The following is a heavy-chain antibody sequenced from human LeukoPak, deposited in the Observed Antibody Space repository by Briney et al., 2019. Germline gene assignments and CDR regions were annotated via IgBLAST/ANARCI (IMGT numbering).Heavy chain of an antibody. CDR3: AKDRLPTVTYN. D-gene: IGHD4-17*01. V-gene: IGHV3-23*01. CDR1: GFTFTNYA. CDR2: ISGSGGST. J-gene: IGHJ4*02. Sequence: GGSLRLSCAASGFTFTNYAMSWVRQAPGKGLEWVSGISGSGGSTYSADSVKGRFTISRDNSKSTLYLQMNSLRAEDTAVYYCAKDRLPTVTYNWGQGTLVTVSS.